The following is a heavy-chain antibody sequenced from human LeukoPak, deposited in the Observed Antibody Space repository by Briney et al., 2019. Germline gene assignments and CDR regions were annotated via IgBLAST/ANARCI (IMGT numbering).Heavy chain of an antibody. J-gene: IGHJ3*01. CDR1: GFTFNKFA. CDR3: AKNLGPFDV. Sequence: GGPLRLSCAASGFTFNKFAITWVRQAPGKGLEWVSTIADAGTYYADSVKGRFIISRDNSKNMLYLQLNSLRADDTAMYYCAKNLGPFDVRGQGTMVTVSS. D-gene: IGHD3-16*01. V-gene: IGHV3-23*01. CDR2: IADAGT.